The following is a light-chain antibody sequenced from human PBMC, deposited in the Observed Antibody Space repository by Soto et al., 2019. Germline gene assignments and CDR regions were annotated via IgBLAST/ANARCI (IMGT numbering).Light chain of an antibody. CDR1: SSDIGASNY. CDR2: DVS. Sequence: QSALTQPASVSGSPGQSITISCTGTSSDIGASNYVSWYQQHPGQAPKLMISDVSNRPSGISDRFSGSKSGNTASLTISGLQAEDEADYYCYSFSRNSDTRYVFGTGTKVTVL. CDR3: YSFSRNSDTRYV. J-gene: IGLJ1*01. V-gene: IGLV2-14*03.